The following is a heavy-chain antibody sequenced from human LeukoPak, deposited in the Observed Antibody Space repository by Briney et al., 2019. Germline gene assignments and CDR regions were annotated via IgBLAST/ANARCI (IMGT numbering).Heavy chain of an antibody. V-gene: IGHV4-34*01. D-gene: IGHD1-26*01. CDR3: ARVDAGRGSCFDP. CDR2: INHSGST. CDR1: GGSFSGYY. J-gene: IGHJ5*02. Sequence: SETLSLTCAVYGGSFSGYYWSWIRQPPGKGLEWIGEINHSGSTNYNPSLKSRVTISVDTSKNQFSLKLSSVTAADTAVYYCARVDAGRGSCFDPWGQGTLVTVSS.